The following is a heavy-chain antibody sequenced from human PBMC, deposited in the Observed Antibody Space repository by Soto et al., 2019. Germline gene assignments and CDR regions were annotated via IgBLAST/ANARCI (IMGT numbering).Heavy chain of an antibody. J-gene: IGHJ4*02. CDR3: ASGIQLWLRRINNGYSG. V-gene: IGHV1-69*12. Sequence: QVQLVQSGAEVKKPESSVKVSCKAPGGTFSTYAISWVRRAPGQGLEWMGGIIPMFGTANYAQRFQDRVTITADESTNPVYMELSSLRSEDTAVYFCASGIQLWLRRINNGYSGWGQGTLVTVSS. D-gene: IGHD5-18*01. CDR1: GGTFSTYA. CDR2: IIPMFGTA.